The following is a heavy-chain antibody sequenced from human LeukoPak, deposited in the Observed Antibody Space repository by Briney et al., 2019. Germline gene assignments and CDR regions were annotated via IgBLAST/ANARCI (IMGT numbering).Heavy chain of an antibody. CDR3: AAVTYYYGSGSLHAFDI. V-gene: IGHV1-58*02. D-gene: IGHD3-10*01. CDR1: GFTFTSSA. Sequence: SVKVSCKASGFTFTSSAMQWVRQARGQRLEWIGWIVVGSGNTNYAQKFQERVTITRDMSTSTAYMELSSLRSEDTAVYYCAAVTYYYGSGSLHAFDIWGQGTMVTVSS. J-gene: IGHJ3*02. CDR2: IVVGSGNT.